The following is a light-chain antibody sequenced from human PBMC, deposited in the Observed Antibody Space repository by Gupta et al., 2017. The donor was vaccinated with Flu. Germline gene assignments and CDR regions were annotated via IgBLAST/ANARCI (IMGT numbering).Light chain of an antibody. CDR1: QSISSY. V-gene: IGKV1-39*01. J-gene: IGKJ1*01. CDR2: AAS. Sequence: GDRVTITCRASQSISSYLNWYQQKPGKAPKLLIYAASSLQSGVPSRFSGSGSGTDFTLTISSLQPEDFATYYCQQSYSTPRTFGQGTKEEIK. CDR3: QQSYSTPRT.